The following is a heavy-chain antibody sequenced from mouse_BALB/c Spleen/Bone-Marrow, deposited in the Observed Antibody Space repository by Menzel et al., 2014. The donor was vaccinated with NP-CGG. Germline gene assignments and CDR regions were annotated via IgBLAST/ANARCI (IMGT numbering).Heavy chain of an antibody. Sequence: EVKLMESGPGLVKPSQSLSLTCTVTGYSITSDYAWNWIRQFPGSKLEWMGYISYSGSTSYNPSLKSRISITRGTSKNQFFLQLNSVTTEDTATYYCARSVYYGSSYVDYWGQGTTLTVSS. CDR2: ISYSGST. CDR3: ARSVYYGSSYVDY. D-gene: IGHD1-1*01. V-gene: IGHV3-2*02. J-gene: IGHJ2*01. CDR1: GYSITSDYA.